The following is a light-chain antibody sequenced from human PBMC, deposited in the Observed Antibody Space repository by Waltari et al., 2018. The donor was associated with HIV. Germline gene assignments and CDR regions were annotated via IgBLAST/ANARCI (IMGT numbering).Light chain of an antibody. CDR3: QQRSSWLT. CDR1: RGVGRY. V-gene: IGKV3-11*01. J-gene: IGKJ4*01. Sequence: ELVLTQSPATLSLSPGERASLSCRASRGVGRYLAWYQQKPCQVPRLLIDDASNRATGIPARVSGSGSGTDFTLTISSLEPEDFAVYYCQQRSSWLTFGGGTKVEIK. CDR2: DAS.